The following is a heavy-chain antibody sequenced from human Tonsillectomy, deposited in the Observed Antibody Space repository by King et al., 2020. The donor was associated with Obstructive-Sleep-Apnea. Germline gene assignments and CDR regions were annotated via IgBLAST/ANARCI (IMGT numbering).Heavy chain of an antibody. V-gene: IGHV4-34*01. CDR1: AGSFSDYY. CDR3: ARGSGSADVNWFDP. D-gene: IGHD6-13*01. CDR2: INHSGST. Sequence: VQLQQWGAGLLKPSETLSLTCAVYAGSFSDYYWSWIRQPPGKGLEWIGEINHSGSTNYNPSRKRRVTISVDMSKNQFSLKLTAVTDADTAVYYCARGSGSADVNWFDPWGQGALVTVSS. J-gene: IGHJ5*02.